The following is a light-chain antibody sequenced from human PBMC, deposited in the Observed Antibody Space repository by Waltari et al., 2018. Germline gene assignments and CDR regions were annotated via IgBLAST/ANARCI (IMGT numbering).Light chain of an antibody. CDR1: QGISNF. Sequence: DIQLTQSPSFLSASVGDRVTITCRASQGISNFLAWYQQKPGKAPKLLIYNAFTLQSGVPSRFSGTGSGTEFTLTISSLQPEDFASYYCQQYGKSPYTFGQGTKLEIK. CDR3: QQYGKSPYT. J-gene: IGKJ2*01. CDR2: NAF. V-gene: IGKV1-9*01.